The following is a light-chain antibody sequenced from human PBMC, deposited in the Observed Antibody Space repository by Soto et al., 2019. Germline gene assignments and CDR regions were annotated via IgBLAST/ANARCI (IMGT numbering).Light chain of an antibody. J-gene: IGKJ1*01. Sequence: EIVMTQSPATLSVSPGERATLSCRASQSVSSNLASYQQKPGQAPRLLIYGASTTATGIPARFSGSGSGTEFTLTISSLQSEDFAVYYCQQYNNWWTFGQGTKVEIK. CDR3: QQYNNWWT. CDR1: QSVSSN. V-gene: IGKV3-15*01. CDR2: GAS.